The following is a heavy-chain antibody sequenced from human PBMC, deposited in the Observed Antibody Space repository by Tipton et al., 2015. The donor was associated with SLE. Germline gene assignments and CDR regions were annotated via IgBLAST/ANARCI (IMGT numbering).Heavy chain of an antibody. V-gene: IGHV3-23*01. Sequence: LSLTCAVSGGSISSHYWSWIRQPPGKGLEWVSAISGSGGSTYYADSVKGRFTISRDNSKNTLYLQMNSLRAEDTAVYYCAKDRGDFCSDYWGQGTLVTVSS. CDR3: AKDRGDFCSDY. CDR2: ISGSGGST. J-gene: IGHJ4*02. CDR1: GGSISSHY. D-gene: IGHD3-16*01.